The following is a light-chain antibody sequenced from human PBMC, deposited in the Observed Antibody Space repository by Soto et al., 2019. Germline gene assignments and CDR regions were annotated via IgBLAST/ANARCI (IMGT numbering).Light chain of an antibody. CDR3: QQRSDWPRIT. J-gene: IGKJ5*01. Sequence: EFVLTQSPATLSLSPRERATLYCMASQSVRSSLGWYQQKPGQPPRLLIYDASNRATGIPARFSGSGSGTDFTLTISSLEPEDFAIYFCQQRSDWPRITFGQGTRLEIK. V-gene: IGKV3-11*01. CDR1: QSVRSS. CDR2: DAS.